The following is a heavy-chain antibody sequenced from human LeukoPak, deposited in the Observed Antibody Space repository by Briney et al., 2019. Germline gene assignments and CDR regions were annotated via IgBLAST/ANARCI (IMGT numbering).Heavy chain of an antibody. CDR2: ISYDGSNK. D-gene: IGHD5-24*01. CDR1: GFTFSSYG. CDR3: AKDRDWYYFDY. J-gene: IGHJ4*02. Sequence: GGSLRLSCAASGFTFSSYGMHWVRQAPGKGLEWVAVISYDGSNKYYADSVKGRFTISRDSSKNTLYLQMNSLRAEDTAVYYCAKDRDWYYFDYWGQGTLVTVSS. V-gene: IGHV3-30*18.